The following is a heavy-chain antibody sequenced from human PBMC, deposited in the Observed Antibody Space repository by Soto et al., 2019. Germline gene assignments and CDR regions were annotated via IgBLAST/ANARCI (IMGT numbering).Heavy chain of an antibody. D-gene: IGHD4-4*01. CDR2: IYYSGST. Sequence: SETLSLTCTVSGGSISSYYWSWIRQPPGKGLEWIGYIYYSGSTNYNPSLKSRVTISVDTSKNQFSLKLSSVTPADTAVYYCARQGIDYSNPNWFDPWGQGTLVTVS. V-gene: IGHV4-59*08. CDR1: GGSISSYY. CDR3: ARQGIDYSNPNWFDP. J-gene: IGHJ5*02.